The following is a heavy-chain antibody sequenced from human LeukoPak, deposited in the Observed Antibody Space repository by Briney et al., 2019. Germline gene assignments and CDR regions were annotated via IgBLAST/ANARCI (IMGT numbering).Heavy chain of an antibody. D-gene: IGHD3-10*01. CDR3: AKDVRRFTVVRGVQPDAFDI. CDR1: GFTFSRYS. CDR2: VNSDGSGT. J-gene: IGHJ3*02. Sequence: PGGSLRLSCAASGFTFSRYSMHWVRQAPGKGLVWVSHVNSDGSGTDYADSVKGRFTISREQAKNTLYLQMNSLRVEDTAVYYCAKDVRRFTVVRGVQPDAFDIWGQGTMVTVSS. V-gene: IGHV3-74*01.